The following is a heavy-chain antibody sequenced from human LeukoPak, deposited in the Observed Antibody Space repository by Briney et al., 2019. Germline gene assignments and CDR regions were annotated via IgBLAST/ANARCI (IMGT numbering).Heavy chain of an antibody. CDR3: VRDGGVSGYDLLDY. CDR2: INQDGSEE. D-gene: IGHD5-12*01. Sequence: GGSLKLSCTASGFTFSSYWMTWVRQAPGKGLEWVAHINQDGSEEHYMDSVKARFTISRDNAKNSLSLQMNSLRAEDTAVYYCVRDGGVSGYDLLDYWGQGTLVTVSS. CDR1: GFTFSSYW. J-gene: IGHJ4*02. V-gene: IGHV3-7*01.